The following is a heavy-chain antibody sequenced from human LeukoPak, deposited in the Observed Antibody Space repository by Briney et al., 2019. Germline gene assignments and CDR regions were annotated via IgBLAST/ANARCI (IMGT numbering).Heavy chain of an antibody. CDR1: GYSISSGYY. J-gene: IGHJ4*02. V-gene: IGHV4-38-2*01. Sequence: KASETLSLTCAVSGYSISSGYYWGWIRQPPGKGLEWIASIYHSGSTYYNPSLKSRVTISVDTSKNQFSLKLTSVTAADTAVYYCARNANRGSTFDYWGQGTLVTVSS. CDR2: IYHSGST. D-gene: IGHD1-26*01. CDR3: ARNANRGSTFDY.